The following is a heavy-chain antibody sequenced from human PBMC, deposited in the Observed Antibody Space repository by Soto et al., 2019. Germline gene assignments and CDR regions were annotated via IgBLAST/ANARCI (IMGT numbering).Heavy chain of an antibody. J-gene: IGHJ6*02. CDR3: ARDLEVVVLGVDHYYYYGMDV. Sequence: GASVKVSSKTSGGTFSSFAISWVRQAPGQGLEWMGGIIPIFETANYAQKFQGRVTITADEITGTAYMELRSLRSEDTGVYYCARDLEVVVLGVDHYYYYGMDVWGQGTTVTVSS. D-gene: IGHD2-15*01. CDR1: GGTFSSFA. CDR2: IIPIFETA. V-gene: IGHV1-69*13.